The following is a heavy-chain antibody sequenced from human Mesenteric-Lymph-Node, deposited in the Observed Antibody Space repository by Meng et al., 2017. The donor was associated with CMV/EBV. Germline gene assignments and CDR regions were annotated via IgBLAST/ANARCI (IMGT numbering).Heavy chain of an antibody. V-gene: IGHV1-69*01. CDR1: GTVSRYD. CDR3: ARVIQPYDFPYWYFDL. J-gene: IGHJ2*01. D-gene: IGHD3-3*01. Sequence: GTVSRYDISWVRKATGQGLEGMGGIITIFGTANYAQKFQGRVTITADESTSTAYMELSSLRSEDTAVYYCARVIQPYDFPYWYFDLWGRGTLVTVSS. CDR2: IITIFGTA.